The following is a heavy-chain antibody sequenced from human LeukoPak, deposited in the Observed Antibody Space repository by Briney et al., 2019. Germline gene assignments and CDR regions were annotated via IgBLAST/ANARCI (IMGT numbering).Heavy chain of an antibody. CDR1: GFTFSSYG. V-gene: IGHV3-30*02. CDR3: AKEITSVSGRTGGFDY. D-gene: IGHD1/OR15-1a*01. CDR2: IRYDGSNK. J-gene: IGHJ4*02. Sequence: QPGGSLRLSCAASGFTFSSYGMHWVRQAPGKGLEWVAFIRYDGSNKYYADSVKGRFTISRDNSKNTLYLQMSSLRADDTALYYCAKEITSVSGRTGGFDYWGQGTLVTVSS.